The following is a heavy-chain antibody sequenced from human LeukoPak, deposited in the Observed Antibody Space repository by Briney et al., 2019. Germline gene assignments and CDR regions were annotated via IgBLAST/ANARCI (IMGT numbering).Heavy chain of an antibody. CDR3: ARIPVAYDILTGYYTYYYYGMDV. J-gene: IGHJ6*02. CDR1: GFTFSSYS. Sequence: GGPLRLSCAASGFTFSSYSMNWVRQAPGKGLEWVSSISSSSSYIYYADSVKGRFTISRDNAKNSLYLKMNSLRAEDTAVYYCARIPVAYDILTGYYTYYYYGMDVWGQGTTVTVSS. D-gene: IGHD3-9*01. CDR2: ISSSSSYI. V-gene: IGHV3-21*01.